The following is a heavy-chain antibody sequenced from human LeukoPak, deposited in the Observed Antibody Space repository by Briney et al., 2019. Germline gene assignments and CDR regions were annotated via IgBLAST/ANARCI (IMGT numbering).Heavy chain of an antibody. V-gene: IGHV3-53*01. CDR3: ARDEPPQAAAESPTFGY. J-gene: IGHJ4*02. CDR1: GFTVSSNY. CDR2: IYSGGNT. Sequence: GGSLRLSCAASGFTVSSNYMSWVRQAPGKGLEWVSVIYSGGNTYYADSVKGRFTISRDNSKNTLYLQMNSLRAEDTAVYYCARDEPPQAAAESPTFGYWGQGTLVTVSS. D-gene: IGHD6-13*01.